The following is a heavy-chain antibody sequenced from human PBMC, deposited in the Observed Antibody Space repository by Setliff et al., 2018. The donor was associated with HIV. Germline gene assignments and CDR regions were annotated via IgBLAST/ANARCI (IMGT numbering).Heavy chain of an antibody. J-gene: IGHJ5*02. CDR3: ARQRGGRVTIFGVSGGWFDP. CDR1: GGSFSGFY. V-gene: IGHV4-34*01. CDR2: INHSGST. D-gene: IGHD3-3*01. Sequence: SETLSLTCAVYGGSFSGFYWSWIRQPPGKGLEWIGEINHSGSTTYNPSLKSRVTISLDTSKNQFSLKLSSVTAADTAVYYCARQRGGRVTIFGVSGGWFDPWGQGTLVTVSS.